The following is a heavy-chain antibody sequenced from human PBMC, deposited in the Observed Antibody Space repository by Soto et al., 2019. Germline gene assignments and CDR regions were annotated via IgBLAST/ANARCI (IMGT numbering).Heavy chain of an antibody. D-gene: IGHD2-8*02. V-gene: IGHV4-34*01. CDR3: ARDKITGLFDY. J-gene: IGHJ4*02. CDR1: GVSFSGYY. CDR2: INHSGST. Sequence: QVQLQQWGAGLLKPSETLSLTCAVYGVSFSGYYWTWIRQPPGTGLEWIGEINHSGSTNYNPSLKSRVAISVDTSKNQFSLMLTSVTAADTAVYYWARDKITGLFDYWGQRTLVTVSS.